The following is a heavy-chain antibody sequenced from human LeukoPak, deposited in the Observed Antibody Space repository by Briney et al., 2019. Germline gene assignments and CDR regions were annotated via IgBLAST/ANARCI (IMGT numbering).Heavy chain of an antibody. V-gene: IGHV4-31*03. J-gene: IGHJ4*02. CDR3: AKAWRYGSNDNLLYLDY. D-gene: IGHD4-23*01. Sequence: SETLSLTCTVSGGSISSGGYYWSWIRQRPGKGLEWIGYIYYSGSTYYNPSLKSRVTISIDTSKNHFSLRLSSVTAADTAVYYCAKAWRYGSNDNLLYLDYWGQGTLVTVSS. CDR2: IYYSGST. CDR1: GGSISSGGYY.